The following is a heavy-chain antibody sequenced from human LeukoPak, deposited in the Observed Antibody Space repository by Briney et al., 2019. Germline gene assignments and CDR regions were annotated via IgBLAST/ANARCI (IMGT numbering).Heavy chain of an antibody. CDR3: ARDRRAAGSIFDY. CDR2: IYYRGSP. D-gene: IGHD6-13*01. CDR1: GDSISSYY. V-gene: IGHV4-59*01. J-gene: IGHJ4*02. Sequence: SETLSLTCIVSGDSISSYYWSWIRQPPGKGLEWIGNIYYRGSPNYNPSLKSRVTISMDTSKNLFSLKLSSVTAADTAVYYCARDRRAAGSIFDYWGQGTLVTVSS.